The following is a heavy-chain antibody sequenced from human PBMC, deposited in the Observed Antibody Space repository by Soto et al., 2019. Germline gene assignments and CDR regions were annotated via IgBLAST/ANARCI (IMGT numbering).Heavy chain of an antibody. D-gene: IGHD2-15*01. V-gene: IGHV5-51*01. Sequence: GESLKISCKGSGYSFTSYWIGWVRQMPGKGLEWMGIIYPGDSDTRYSPSFQGQVTISADKSISTAYLQWSSLKASDTAMYYCARHYCSGGSCYFPGYYYYMDVWGKGTTVTVSS. CDR3: ARHYCSGGSCYFPGYYYYMDV. CDR1: GYSFTSYW. J-gene: IGHJ6*03. CDR2: IYPGDSDT.